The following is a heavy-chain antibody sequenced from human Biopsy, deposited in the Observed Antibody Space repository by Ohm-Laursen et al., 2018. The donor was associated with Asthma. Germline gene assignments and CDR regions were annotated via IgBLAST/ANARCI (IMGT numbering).Heavy chain of an antibody. Sequence: ASVKVSCKASGYTFRSYGVSWVRQAPGQGLEWMGWISPFTGDTHFGQKFQGRVTMATDTSTDTAYMELRSLRSDDTAVYYCARHPYNFGGFDYWGQGSLVLVSS. CDR3: ARHPYNFGGFDY. CDR2: ISPFTGDT. CDR1: GYTFRSYG. D-gene: IGHD5-24*01. V-gene: IGHV1-18*04. J-gene: IGHJ4*02.